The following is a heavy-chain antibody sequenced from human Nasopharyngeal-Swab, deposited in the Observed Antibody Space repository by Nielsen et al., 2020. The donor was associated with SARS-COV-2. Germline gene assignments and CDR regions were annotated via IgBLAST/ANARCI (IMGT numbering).Heavy chain of an antibody. CDR3: ATNVRKVADVFDY. CDR2: ISAYNGNT. V-gene: IGHV1-18*01. J-gene: IGHJ4*02. D-gene: IGHD2-15*01. CDR1: GYTFTSYG. Sequence: ASVKVSCKASGYTFTSYGISWVRQAPGQGLEWMGWISAYNGNTNYAQKLQGRVTMTEDTSTDTAYMELSSLRSEDTAVYYCATNVRKVADVFDYWGQGTLVTVSS.